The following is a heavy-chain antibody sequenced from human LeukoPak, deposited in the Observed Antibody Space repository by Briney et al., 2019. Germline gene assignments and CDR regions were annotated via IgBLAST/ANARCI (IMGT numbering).Heavy chain of an antibody. V-gene: IGHV3-48*03. J-gene: IGHJ4*02. D-gene: IGHD5-18*01. CDR3: ARGSVDTAMAGDY. Sequence: GGSLRLSCAASGFTFSSYEMNWVRQAPGKGLEWASYISSSGSTIYYADSVKGRFTISRDNAKNSLYLQMNSLRAEGTAVYYCARGSVDTAMAGDYWGQGTLVTVSS. CDR2: ISSSGSTI. CDR1: GFTFSSYE.